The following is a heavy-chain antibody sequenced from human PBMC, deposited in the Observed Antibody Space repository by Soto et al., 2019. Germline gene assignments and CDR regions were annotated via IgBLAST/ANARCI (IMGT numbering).Heavy chain of an antibody. V-gene: IGHV1-69*02. D-gene: IGHD3-3*01. CDR1: GGTFSSYT. CDR2: IIPILGIA. Sequence: SVKVSCKASGGTFSSYTISWVRQAPGQGLEWMGRIIPILGIANYAQKFQGRVTITADKSTSTAYMELSSLRSEDTAVYYCARGPLSPIYYDFWSGYYRDPGTYFDYWGQGTLVTVSS. CDR3: ARGPLSPIYYDFWSGYYRDPGTYFDY. J-gene: IGHJ4*02.